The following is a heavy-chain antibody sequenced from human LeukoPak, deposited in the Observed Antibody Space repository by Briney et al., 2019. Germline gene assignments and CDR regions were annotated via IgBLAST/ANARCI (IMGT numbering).Heavy chain of an antibody. V-gene: IGHV1-2*02. J-gene: IGHJ6*02. CDR1: GYTFTHYY. Sequence: ASVSVSCKDSGYTFTHYYLQWVRQAPGQGLEWMGWINPHSGGTEYAQRFQGRVTMTRDKSISTAYMELSRLRSDDTAVYYCARDHCSANSCYEDYYNGVDVWGQGTTVTVSS. D-gene: IGHD2-2*01. CDR2: INPHSGGT. CDR3: ARDHCSANSCYEDYYNGVDV.